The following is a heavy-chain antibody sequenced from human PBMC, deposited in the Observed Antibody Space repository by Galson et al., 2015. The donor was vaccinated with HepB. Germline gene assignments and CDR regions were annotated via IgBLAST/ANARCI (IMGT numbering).Heavy chain of an antibody. D-gene: IGHD2-2*01. J-gene: IGHJ6*02. CDR2: IYPGDSDT. CDR3: ARRGYCSSTSCYYYYYGMDV. Sequence: QSGAEVKKPGESLKISCKGSGYSFTSYWIGWVRQMPGKGLEWMGIIYPGDSDTRYSPSFQGQVTISADKSISTAYLQWSSLKASDTAMYYCARRGYCSSTSCYYYYYGMDVWGQGTTVTVSS. CDR1: GYSFTSYW. V-gene: IGHV5-51*01.